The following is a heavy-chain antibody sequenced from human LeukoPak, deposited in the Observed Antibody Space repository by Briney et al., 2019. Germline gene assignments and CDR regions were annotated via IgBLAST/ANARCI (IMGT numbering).Heavy chain of an antibody. CDR2: IWYDGSNK. CDR3: AKDRSPSSGGNFDY. D-gene: IGHD2-15*01. Sequence: GSLRLSCAASGFTFSSYGMHWVRQAPGKGLEWVAVIWYDGSNKYYADSVKGRFTISRDNSKNTLYLQMNSLRAEDTAVYYCAKDRSPSSGGNFDYWGQGTLVTVSS. V-gene: IGHV3-33*06. CDR1: GFTFSSYG. J-gene: IGHJ4*02.